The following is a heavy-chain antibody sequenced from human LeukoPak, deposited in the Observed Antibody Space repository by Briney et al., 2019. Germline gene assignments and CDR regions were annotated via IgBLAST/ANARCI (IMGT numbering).Heavy chain of an antibody. CDR3: ARDVVVVTTKVYYYMDV. CDR1: GGSLSSSSSY. V-gene: IGHV4-39*02. Sequence: SETLSLTCIVSGGSLSSSSSYWGWLRQPPGKGLEWLGRIYYSGSSFDNPALKSRVTISVDTSKNQFSLKLSSVTAADTAVYYCARDVVVVTTKVYYYMDVWGKGTTVTISS. CDR2: IYYSGSS. D-gene: IGHD3-22*01. J-gene: IGHJ6*03.